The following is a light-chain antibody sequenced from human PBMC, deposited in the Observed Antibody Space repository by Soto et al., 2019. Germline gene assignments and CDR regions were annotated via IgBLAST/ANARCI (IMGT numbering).Light chain of an antibody. Sequence: QSVLTQPPSASGTPGQRVTISCSGSSSNIGSNYVYWYQQLPGTAPKLLIYRNNQRPSGVPDRFSVSKSGTSASLAISGLRSEDEADYYCAAWDDSLSGLWVFGGGTKLTVL. V-gene: IGLV1-47*01. CDR3: AAWDDSLSGLWV. CDR1: SSNIGSNY. J-gene: IGLJ3*02. CDR2: RNN.